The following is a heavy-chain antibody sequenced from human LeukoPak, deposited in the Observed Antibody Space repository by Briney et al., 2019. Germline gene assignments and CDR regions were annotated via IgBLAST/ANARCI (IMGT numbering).Heavy chain of an antibody. CDR3: ARCITMVRGVFYLPYYMDV. Sequence: TSETLSLTCTVSGGSISSYYWSWIRQPPGKGLEWIGEINHSGSTNYNPSLKSRVTISVDTSKNQFSLKLSSVTAADTAVYYCARCITMVRGVFYLPYYMDVWGKGTTVTVSS. J-gene: IGHJ6*03. V-gene: IGHV4-34*01. CDR2: INHSGST. CDR1: GGSISSYY. D-gene: IGHD3-10*01.